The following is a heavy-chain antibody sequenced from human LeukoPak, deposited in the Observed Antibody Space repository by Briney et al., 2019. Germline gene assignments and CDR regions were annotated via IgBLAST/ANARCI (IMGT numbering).Heavy chain of an antibody. Sequence: GASVNVSCKASGYTFTSYGISWVRQAPGRGLEWMGWISAYNGNTNYAQKFQGRVTMTRDTSISTAYMELSRLRSDDTAVYYCARERKYYWFDPWGQGTLVTVSS. CDR1: GYTFTSYG. J-gene: IGHJ5*02. D-gene: IGHD2/OR15-2a*01. V-gene: IGHV1-18*01. CDR3: ARERKYYWFDP. CDR2: ISAYNGNT.